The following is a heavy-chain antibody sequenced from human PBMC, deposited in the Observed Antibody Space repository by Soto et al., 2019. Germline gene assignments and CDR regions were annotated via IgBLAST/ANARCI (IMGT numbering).Heavy chain of an antibody. CDR1: GFDFTYYA. CDR3: AKDEGVGATLGLFDY. V-gene: IGHV3-30*18. D-gene: IGHD1-26*01. CDR2: MSSDGSKI. Sequence: QVQLVESGGGAVQPGASLRLSCVASGFDFTYYAMHWVRQAPGKGLESVAVMSSDGSKIHHTDSVKGRFTISRDNSKNTLYLQMNSLRKEDTAVYFCAKDEGVGATLGLFDYWGQGTLVSVSS. J-gene: IGHJ4*02.